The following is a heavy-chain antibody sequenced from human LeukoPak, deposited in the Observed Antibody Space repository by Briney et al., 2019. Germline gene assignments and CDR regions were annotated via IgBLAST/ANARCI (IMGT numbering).Heavy chain of an antibody. CDR3: ARDEWGDAFDI. D-gene: IGHD1-26*01. J-gene: IGHJ3*02. Sequence: KPGGSLRLSCAAPGFTSSSDSMSGVRPAPGEGLGWGSSISSSSSYRHSADSVRGRFTSSRDNAKNSLFLQMNSLRAEDTAVYYCARDEWGDAFDIWGQGTMVTVFS. CDR1: GFTSSSDS. V-gene: IGHV3-21*01. CDR2: ISSSSSYR.